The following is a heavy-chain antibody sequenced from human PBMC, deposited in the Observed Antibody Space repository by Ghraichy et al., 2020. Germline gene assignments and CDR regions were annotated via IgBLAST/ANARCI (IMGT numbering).Heavy chain of an antibody. V-gene: IGHV1-2*02. D-gene: IGHD1-26*01. CDR2: INPNSGGT. CDR1: GYTFTGYY. CDR3: ARDSWTGGSYYEN. Sequence: ASVKVSCKASGYTFTGYYMHWVRQAPGQGLEWMGWINPNSGGTNYAQKFQGRVTMTRDTSISTAYMELSRLRSDDTAVYYCARDSWTGGSYYENWGQGTLVTVSS. J-gene: IGHJ1*01.